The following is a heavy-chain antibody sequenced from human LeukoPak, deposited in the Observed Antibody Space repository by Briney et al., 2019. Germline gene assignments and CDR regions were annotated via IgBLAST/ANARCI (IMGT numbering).Heavy chain of an antibody. V-gene: IGHV3-30*18. J-gene: IGHJ4*02. CDR2: RSYDGSNK. D-gene: IGHD2/OR15-2a*01. CDR1: GFILSSYG. CDR3: AKDMNSRMSLFDY. Sequence: PGRSLRLSCAASGFILSSYGMHWVRQAPGKGLEWVAVRSYDGSNKYYADSVKGRFTISRDNSKNTLYLQMNSLRAEDTAVYYCAKDMNSRMSLFDYWGQGTLVTVSS.